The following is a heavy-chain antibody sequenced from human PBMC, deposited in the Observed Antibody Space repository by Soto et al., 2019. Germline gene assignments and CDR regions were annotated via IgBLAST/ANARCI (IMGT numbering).Heavy chain of an antibody. D-gene: IGHD6-6*01. CDR2: IYHSGST. Sequence: SETLSLTCAVSGGSISSGGYSWSWIRQPPGKGLEWIGYIYHSGSTYYNPSLKSRVTISVDRSKNQFSLKLSSVTAADTAVYYRAREAYSSSAYFDYWGQGTLVTVSS. V-gene: IGHV4-30-2*01. CDR3: AREAYSSSAYFDY. J-gene: IGHJ4*02. CDR1: GGSISSGGYS.